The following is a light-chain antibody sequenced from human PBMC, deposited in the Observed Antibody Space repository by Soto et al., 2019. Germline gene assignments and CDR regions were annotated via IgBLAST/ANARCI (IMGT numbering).Light chain of an antibody. CDR1: QSVASN. CDR3: HHYNNWPHT. J-gene: IGKJ4*01. CDR2: GAS. V-gene: IGKV3-15*01. Sequence: DIVMTQSPATLSVSPGERATLSCRASQSVASNLAWYQQRPGQAPRLLIYGASTRATGVPVRFSGSGSGTEFTLTISRLQSEDFSIYYCHHYNNWPHTCGGGTKVEIK.